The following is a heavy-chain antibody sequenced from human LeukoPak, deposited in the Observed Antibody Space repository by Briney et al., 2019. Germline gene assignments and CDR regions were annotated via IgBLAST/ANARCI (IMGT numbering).Heavy chain of an antibody. D-gene: IGHD2-2*01. Sequence: GGSLRLSCAASGFTFSSYAMHWVRQAPGKGLEWVAVISYDGSNKYYADSGKGRFTISRDNSKNTLYLQMNSLRAEDTAVYYCAREGYCSSTSCYGRWDYWGQGTLVTVSS. CDR2: ISYDGSNK. V-gene: IGHV3-30-3*01. J-gene: IGHJ4*02. CDR1: GFTFSSYA. CDR3: AREGYCSSTSCYGRWDY.